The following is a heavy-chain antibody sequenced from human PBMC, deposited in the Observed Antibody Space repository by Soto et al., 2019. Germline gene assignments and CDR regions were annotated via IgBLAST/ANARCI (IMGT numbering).Heavy chain of an antibody. V-gene: IGHV1-69*06. CDR2: IIPIFGTA. J-gene: IGHJ6*02. CDR1: GGTFSSYA. Sequence: GASVKVSCKASGGTFSSYAISWVRQAPGQGLEWMGGIIPIFGTANYAQKFQGRVTITADKSTSTAYMELSSLRSEDTAVYYCAIYCSGTSCYRLGMSVWRQGTTVTVSS. CDR3: AIYCSGTSCYRLGMSV. D-gene: IGHD2-2*01.